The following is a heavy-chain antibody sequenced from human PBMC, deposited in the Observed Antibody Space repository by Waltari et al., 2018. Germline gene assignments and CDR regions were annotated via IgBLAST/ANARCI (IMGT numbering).Heavy chain of an antibody. D-gene: IGHD3-22*01. J-gene: IGHJ4*02. Sequence: EVQLLESGGGLVQPGGSLSLSCAASGFTFSNYAMSWVRQAPGKGLEWVSAISSSGGSTFWADSVKGRFTISRDNSKNTLILQMNSLRAEDTAVYYCAKDLGYQYESSGYDYWGQGTLVTVSS. CDR1: GFTFSNYA. CDR3: AKDLGYQYESSGYDY. V-gene: IGHV3-23*01. CDR2: ISSSGGST.